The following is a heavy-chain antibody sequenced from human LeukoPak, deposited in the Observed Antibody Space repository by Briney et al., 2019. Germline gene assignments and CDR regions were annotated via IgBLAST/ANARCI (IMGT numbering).Heavy chain of an antibody. CDR1: GGSISSYY. Sequence: PSETLSLTCTVSGGSISSYYWSWIRQPPGKGLEWIGYIYYSGSTNYNPSLKSRVTISVDTSKNQFSLKLNSVTAADTAVYYCARVTDPRYNWFDPWGQGTLVTVSS. CDR2: IYYSGST. CDR3: ARVTDPRYNWFDP. D-gene: IGHD2-21*02. V-gene: IGHV4-59*12. J-gene: IGHJ5*02.